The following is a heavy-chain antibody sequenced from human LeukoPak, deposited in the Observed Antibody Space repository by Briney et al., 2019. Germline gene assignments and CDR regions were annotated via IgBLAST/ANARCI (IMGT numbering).Heavy chain of an antibody. V-gene: IGHV3-23*01. CDR2: ISGRNTGT. CDR3: ANPYGSGSYYMSALDI. CDR1: GFNFRIHD. J-gene: IGHJ3*02. Sequence: GGSLRLSCAASGFNFRIHDMSWVRQAPGKGLEWVSTISGRNTGTYYADSVKGRFTISRDNSKNTLYLQMNNLRAEDTAVYYCANPYGSGSYYMSALDIWGLGTMVTVSS. D-gene: IGHD3-10*01.